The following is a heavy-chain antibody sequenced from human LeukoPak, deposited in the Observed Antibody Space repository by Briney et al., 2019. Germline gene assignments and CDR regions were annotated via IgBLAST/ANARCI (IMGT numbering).Heavy chain of an antibody. CDR1: GFTFSSYW. CDR3: AELGITMIGGV. V-gene: IGHV3-7*01. Sequence: GGSLRLSCAASGFTFSSYWMSGVRQAPGKGLEWVANIKQEGSEKYYVDSVKGRFTISRDNAKNSLYLQMNSLRAEDTAVYYCAELGITMIGGVWGKGTTVTISS. CDR2: IKQEGSEK. J-gene: IGHJ6*04. D-gene: IGHD3-10*02.